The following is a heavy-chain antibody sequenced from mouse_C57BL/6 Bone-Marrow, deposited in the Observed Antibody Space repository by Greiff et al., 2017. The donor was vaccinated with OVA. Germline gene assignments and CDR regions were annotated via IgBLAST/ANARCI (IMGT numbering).Heavy chain of an antibody. Sequence: QVTLKESGPGILQPSQTLSLTCSFSGFSLSTFGLGVGWIRQPSGKGLEWLAHIWWDDDKYYNPALKSRLTISKDTSKNQVFLKIANVDTADTATYYCARIEGWLLRPLSYAMDYWGQGTSVTVSS. CDR2: IWWDDDK. CDR3: ARIEGWLLRPLSYAMDY. D-gene: IGHD2-3*01. V-gene: IGHV8-8*01. J-gene: IGHJ4*01. CDR1: GFSLSTFGLG.